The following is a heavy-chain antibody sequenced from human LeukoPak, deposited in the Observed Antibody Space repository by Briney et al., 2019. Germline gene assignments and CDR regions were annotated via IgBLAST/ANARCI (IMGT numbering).Heavy chain of an antibody. CDR2: ISGSGGST. J-gene: IGHJ4*02. Sequence: GGSLRLSCAASGFTFSSYAMSWVRQAPGKGLEWVSAISGSGGSTYYADSVKGRFTISRDNSKNTLYLQMNSLRAEDTAVYYCARVGVRYQLPYWGQGTLVTVSS. V-gene: IGHV3-23*01. CDR3: ARVGVRYQLPY. D-gene: IGHD2-2*01. CDR1: GFTFSSYA.